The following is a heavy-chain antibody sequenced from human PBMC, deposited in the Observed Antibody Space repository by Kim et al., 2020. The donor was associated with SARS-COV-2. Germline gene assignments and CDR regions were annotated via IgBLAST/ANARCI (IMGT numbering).Heavy chain of an antibody. CDR2: IWFDGSKI. Sequence: GSLRLSCTASGFSFSNYGMHWVRQAPGKGLEWVAVIWFDGSKIYYADSVKGRFTISRDNSRNTVFLQMDSLRVEDTAVYFCASPLYCSAGSCYSWGQGTLVTVSS. CDR3: ASPLYCSAGSCYS. J-gene: IGHJ4*02. CDR1: GFSFSNYG. V-gene: IGHV3-33*01. D-gene: IGHD2-15*01.